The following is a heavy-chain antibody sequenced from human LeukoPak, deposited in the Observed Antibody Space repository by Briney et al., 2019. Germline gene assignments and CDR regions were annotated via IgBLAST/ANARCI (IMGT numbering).Heavy chain of an antibody. CDR3: ALGYCTNGVWRLGNWFDP. CDR1: GGSFSGYS. D-gene: IGHD2-8*01. CDR2: IDHSGST. Sequence: SETLSLTCAVYGGSFSGYSWSWIRQPPGKGLEWIGEIDHSGSTNNSPSLKSRVTISVDTSKNQFSLKLSSVTAADTAVYYCALGYCTNGVWRLGNWFDPWGQGTLVTVSS. V-gene: IGHV4-34*01. J-gene: IGHJ5*02.